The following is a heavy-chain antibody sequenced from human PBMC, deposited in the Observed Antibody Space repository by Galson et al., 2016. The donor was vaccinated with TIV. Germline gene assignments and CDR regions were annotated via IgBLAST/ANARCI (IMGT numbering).Heavy chain of an antibody. CDR3: AKSLFHTIDFGGLPVIFDH. J-gene: IGHJ4*02. CDR1: GFDFNALA. V-gene: IGHV3-23*01. CDR2: ISGSGGQT. D-gene: IGHD5-24*01. Sequence: SLRLSCAASGFDFNALAMSWVRQVPGKGLQWVASISGSGGQTHYGDTVRGRFIISRDDSNNTVYLRMNNVRVDDTAVYYCAKSLFHTIDFGGLPVIFDHWGQGALVTVSS.